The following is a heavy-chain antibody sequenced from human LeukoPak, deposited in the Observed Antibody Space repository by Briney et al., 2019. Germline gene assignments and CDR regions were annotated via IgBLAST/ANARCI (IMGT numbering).Heavy chain of an antibody. CDR3: AKIAGVITSFDY. D-gene: IGHD3-22*01. Sequence: GRSLRLSCAASGFTFSSYGMHWVRQAPGKGLEWVAVISYDGNNKYYADSVKGRFTISRDNSKNTLYLQMNSLRAEDTAVYYCAKIAGVITSFDYWGQGTLVTVSS. CDR2: ISYDGNNK. CDR1: GFTFSSYG. J-gene: IGHJ4*02. V-gene: IGHV3-30*18.